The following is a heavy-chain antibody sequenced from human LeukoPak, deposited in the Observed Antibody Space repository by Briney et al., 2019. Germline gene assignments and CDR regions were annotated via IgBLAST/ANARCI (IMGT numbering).Heavy chain of an antibody. Sequence: GASVKVSCKASGYSFTGYYIHWVRQAPGQGLEWVGWINPYSGATTYAQKFQGRVTMTRDTAFSTVYLEVTSLTSDDTAVYFCARGTPFDFRTGYYFDYWGQGTLVTVSS. D-gene: IGHD3/OR15-3a*01. CDR3: ARGTPFDFRTGYYFDY. CDR1: GYSFTGYY. CDR2: INPYSGAT. V-gene: IGHV1-2*02. J-gene: IGHJ4*02.